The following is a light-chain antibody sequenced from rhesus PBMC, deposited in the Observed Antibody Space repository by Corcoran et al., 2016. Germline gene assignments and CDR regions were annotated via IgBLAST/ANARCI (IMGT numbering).Light chain of an antibody. J-gene: IGKJ4*01. Sequence: DIQMTQSPSSLSASVGDTVTITCRASQAISSYLVWYQQKPGKAPKLLIYRASTLPSGVPSRFSGRGSGTDFTLTISSLQPEDFATYYCQQQNSYPLTFGGGTKVEIK. CDR1: QAISSY. V-gene: IGKV1-25*01. CDR2: RAS. CDR3: QQQNSYPLT.